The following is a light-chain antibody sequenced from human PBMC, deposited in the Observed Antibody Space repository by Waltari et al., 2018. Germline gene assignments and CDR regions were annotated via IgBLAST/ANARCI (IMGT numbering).Light chain of an antibody. Sequence: QSALTQPRSVSGSPGQSVTIPCTGPSSDVGGYDYVSWYQHHPGKAPKPIICDVTKRPSGVPDRFSGSKSGNTASLTISGLQAEDEADYYCCSYAGRYTHVVFGGGTKLTVL. CDR1: SSDVGGYDY. V-gene: IGLV2-11*01. J-gene: IGLJ2*01. CDR2: DVT. CDR3: CSYAGRYTHVV.